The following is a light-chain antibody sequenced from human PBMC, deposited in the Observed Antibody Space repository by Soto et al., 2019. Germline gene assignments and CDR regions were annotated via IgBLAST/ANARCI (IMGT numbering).Light chain of an antibody. CDR3: QKFNTAPLT. CDR1: QDISVC. CDR2: SAS. J-gene: IGKJ5*01. Sequence: DIQMTQSPSSLSASVGDRVTITCRASQDISVCLAWYQQKPGKVRKLLIYSASTLQSGVPSRFSGSGSGTDFTLTISRLQPEDVATYYCQKFNTAPLTFGQGTRLEIK. V-gene: IGKV1-27*01.